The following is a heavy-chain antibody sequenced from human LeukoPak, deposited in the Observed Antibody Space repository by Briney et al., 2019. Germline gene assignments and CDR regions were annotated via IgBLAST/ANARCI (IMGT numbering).Heavy chain of an antibody. CDR3: ARDAVVAVAGMYYFDY. J-gene: IGHJ4*02. D-gene: IGHD6-19*01. V-gene: IGHV3-7*01. CDR1: GFTFSSYW. CDR2: IKQDGSEK. Sequence: PGGSLRLSCAASGFTFSSYWMSRVRQAPGKGLEWVANIKQDGSEKYYVDSVKGRFTISRDNAKNSLYLQMNSLRAEGTAVYYCARDAVVAVAGMYYFDYWGQGTLVTVSS.